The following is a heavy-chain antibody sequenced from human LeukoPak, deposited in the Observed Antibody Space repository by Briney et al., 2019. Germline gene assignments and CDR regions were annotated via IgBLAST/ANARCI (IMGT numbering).Heavy chain of an antibody. V-gene: IGHV5-51*01. CDR2: IYPGDSDT. CDR1: GYSFTSYW. Sequence: GESLQISCKGSGYSFTSYWIGWVRQMPGKGLEWMGIIYPGDSDTRYSPSFQGQVTISADKSISTAYLQWSSLKASDTAMYYCARKSYSYGYAGWFDPWGQGTLVTVSS. D-gene: IGHD5-18*01. J-gene: IGHJ5*02. CDR3: ARKSYSYGYAGWFDP.